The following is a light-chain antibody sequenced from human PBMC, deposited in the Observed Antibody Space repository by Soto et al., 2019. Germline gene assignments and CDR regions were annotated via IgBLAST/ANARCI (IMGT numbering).Light chain of an antibody. CDR3: SSYTSSITPV. V-gene: IGLV2-14*01. CDR2: EVT. J-gene: IGLJ3*02. CDR1: SSDVGGYNY. Sequence: QSALTQPASVSGSPGQSITISCTGTSSDVGGYNYVSWYQQHPGKALKLMIYEVTNRPSGVSNRFSGSKSGNTASLTISGLQAEDEADYYCSSYTSSITPVFGGGTKLTVL.